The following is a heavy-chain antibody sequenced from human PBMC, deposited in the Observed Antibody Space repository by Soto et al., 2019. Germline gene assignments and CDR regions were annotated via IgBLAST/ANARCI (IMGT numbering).Heavy chain of an antibody. CDR2: MNPNSGNT. CDR3: ARDFYDFWSGYFGY. D-gene: IGHD3-3*01. CDR1: GYTFTSYD. V-gene: IGHV1-8*01. J-gene: IGHJ4*02. Sequence: QVQLVQSGAEVKKPGASVKVSCKASGYTFTSYDINWVRQATGQGLEWMGWMNPNSGNTGYAQKLQGRVTMTRNTSINTAYMELSSLRSEDTAVYYCARDFYDFWSGYFGYWGQGTLVTVSS.